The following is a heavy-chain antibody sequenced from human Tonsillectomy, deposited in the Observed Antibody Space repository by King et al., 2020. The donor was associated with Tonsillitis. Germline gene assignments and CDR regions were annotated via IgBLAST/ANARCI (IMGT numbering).Heavy chain of an antibody. CDR1: GFTLKYAW. D-gene: IGHD1-26*01. J-gene: IGHJ4*02. Sequence: VQLVESGGGSVKSGGSLRLSCEVSGFTLKYAWMSWVRQAPGKGLEWVGRIKTKDEGETADYGAPVKGRFTITRDDSKNTLCLQMNSLKTEDTAVYYSTTDQTQYTGGSLLPLDCWGPGALVTVSS. CDR2: IKTKDEGETA. CDR3: TTDQTQYTGGSLLPLDC. V-gene: IGHV3-15*01.